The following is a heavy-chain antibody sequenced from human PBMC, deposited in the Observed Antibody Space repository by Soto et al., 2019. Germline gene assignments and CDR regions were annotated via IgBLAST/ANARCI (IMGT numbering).Heavy chain of an antibody. V-gene: IGHV4-39*01. J-gene: IGHJ6*02. Sequence: LQLQESGPGLVKPSETLSLTCTVSGGSISSSSYYWGWIRQPPGKGLEWIGSIYYSGSTYYNPSLKSRVTISVDTSKNQFSLELTSVTAADTAVYYCTRLNDFWSGYLYGMDVWGQGTTVTVSS. CDR3: TRLNDFWSGYLYGMDV. D-gene: IGHD3-3*01. CDR2: IYYSGST. CDR1: GGSISSSSYY.